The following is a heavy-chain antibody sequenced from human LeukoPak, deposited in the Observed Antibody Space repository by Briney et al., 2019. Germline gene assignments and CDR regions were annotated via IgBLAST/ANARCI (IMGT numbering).Heavy chain of an antibody. CDR1: GFTFSSYW. Sequence: PGGSLRLSCAASGFTFSSYWMHWVRQAPGKGLVWVSRIDTDGRSTSYPDSVKGRFTVSRDNAKNTLYLQMNSLRAEETAVYYCARGSLTGPNWLDPWGQGTLVTVSS. V-gene: IGHV3-74*01. CDR3: ARGSLTGPNWLDP. CDR2: IDTDGRST. J-gene: IGHJ5*02. D-gene: IGHD3-9*01.